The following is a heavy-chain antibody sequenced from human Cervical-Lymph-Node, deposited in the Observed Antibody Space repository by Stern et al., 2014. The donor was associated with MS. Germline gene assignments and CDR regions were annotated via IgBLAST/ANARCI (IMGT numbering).Heavy chain of an antibody. Sequence: QITLKESGPALVKPTQTLTLTCTFSGFSLSTSGMRVSWIRQPPGKALEWLVRLDWDDVNFYSTSLKTRLTISKDTSKNQVVLTRTNMDPVDTATYYCARMMSSGWFDPWGQGTLVTVSS. J-gene: IGHJ5*02. CDR1: GFSLSTSGMR. CDR3: ARMMSSGWFDP. D-gene: IGHD2-15*01. CDR2: LDWDDVN. V-gene: IGHV2-70*04.